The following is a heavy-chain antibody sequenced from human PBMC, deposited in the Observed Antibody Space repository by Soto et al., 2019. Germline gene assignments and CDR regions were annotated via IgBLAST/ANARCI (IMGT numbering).Heavy chain of an antibody. CDR2: ISYDGSNK. CDR1: GFTFSTHG. Sequence: QVQLVESGGGVVQPGRSLRLSCAASGFTFSTHGMHWVRQAPGKGLEWVAVISYDGSNKYYADSVKGRFTISRDNSKNTLYLQMNSLRAEDTAVYYCAKAMVRYYGMDVWGQGTTVTVSS. J-gene: IGHJ6*02. V-gene: IGHV3-30*18. CDR3: AKAMVRYYGMDV. D-gene: IGHD3-10*01.